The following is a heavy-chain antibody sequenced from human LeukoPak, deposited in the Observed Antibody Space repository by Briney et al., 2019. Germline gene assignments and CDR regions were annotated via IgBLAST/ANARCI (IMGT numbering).Heavy chain of an antibody. Sequence: GGSLRLSCAASGFTLSDHYMDWVRQAPGKGLEWVGRTRNRANSYTTDYAASVKGRFTISRDDLKSSLYLQMNSLRAEDTAMYYCGKGLSSTDFSATDFRGQGTLVIVSS. CDR1: GFTLSDHY. CDR2: TRNRANSYTT. V-gene: IGHV3-72*01. D-gene: IGHD2-2*01. J-gene: IGHJ4*02. CDR3: GKGLSSTDFSATDF.